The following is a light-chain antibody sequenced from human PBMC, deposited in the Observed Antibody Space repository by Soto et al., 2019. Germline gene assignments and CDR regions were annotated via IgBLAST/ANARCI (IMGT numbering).Light chain of an antibody. V-gene: IGKV3-20*01. J-gene: IGKJ2*01. CDR2: DAS. CDR3: QQYARPPFA. CDR1: QRISNSY. Sequence: EIVLTQSPGTLSLSPGERATLSCSASQRISNSYLAWYQQKPGQAPRLLLYDASSRATGIPDRVSGSGSGTDFTLTISRLEPEDLAVYYCQQYARPPFAFGQGTKVEIK.